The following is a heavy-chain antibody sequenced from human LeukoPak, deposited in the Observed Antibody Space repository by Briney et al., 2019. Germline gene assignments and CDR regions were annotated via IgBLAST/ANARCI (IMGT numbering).Heavy chain of an antibody. J-gene: IGHJ4*02. CDR3: ARDGRYAYGDYVSDY. D-gene: IGHD4-17*01. Sequence: PGGSLRLSCAASGFTFSDYNMNWVRQAPGEGLEWVASISSSSSYIYFAGSLKGRFTISRDNAKNSLYLQMNSLRAEDTAIYYCARDGRYAYGDYVSDYWGQGTLVTVSS. CDR1: GFTFSDYN. CDR2: ISSSSSYI. V-gene: IGHV3-21*01.